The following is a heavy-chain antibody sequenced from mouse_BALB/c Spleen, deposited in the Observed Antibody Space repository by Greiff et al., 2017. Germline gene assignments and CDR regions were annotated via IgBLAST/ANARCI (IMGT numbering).Heavy chain of an antibody. J-gene: IGHJ4*01. CDR3: TSLFSTMITTGYAMDY. CDR2: INSNGGST. Sequence: EVNVVESGGGLVKLGGSLKLSCAASGFTFSSYYMSWVRQTPEKRLELVAAINSNGGSTYYPDSVKGRFTISRDNAKNTLYLQMSSLKSEDTAMYYCTSLFSTMITTGYAMDYWGQGTSVTVSS. D-gene: IGHD2-4*01. V-gene: IGHV5-6-2*01. CDR1: GFTFSSYY.